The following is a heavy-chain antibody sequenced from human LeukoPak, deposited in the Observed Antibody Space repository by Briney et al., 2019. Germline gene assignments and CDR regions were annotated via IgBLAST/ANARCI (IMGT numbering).Heavy chain of an antibody. J-gene: IGHJ3*02. Sequence: GASVKVSCKASGYTFTAYMHWVRQAPGQGLEWMGWINPSSGGTNYAQNFQGRVTMTRDTSISTVYMELSRLTSDDTAVYYCARGWRSGAFDIWGQGTMVTVSS. CDR1: GYTFTAY. CDR3: ARGWRSGAFDI. V-gene: IGHV1-2*02. CDR2: INPSSGGT. D-gene: IGHD2-21*01.